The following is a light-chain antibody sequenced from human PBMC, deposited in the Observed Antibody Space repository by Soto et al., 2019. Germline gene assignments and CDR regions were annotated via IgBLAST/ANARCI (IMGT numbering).Light chain of an antibody. V-gene: IGKV3-15*01. CDR1: QSINSE. CDR3: QQGHNWPLT. Sequence: EIVMTQSPATLSLSPGERAALSCRASQSINSELAWYQQKPGQPPRLLIYVASTRATGVSARFTGSGSGSEFTLTISGLQSEDFAVYYCQQGHNWPLTFGQGNRLEI. CDR2: VAS. J-gene: IGKJ2*01.